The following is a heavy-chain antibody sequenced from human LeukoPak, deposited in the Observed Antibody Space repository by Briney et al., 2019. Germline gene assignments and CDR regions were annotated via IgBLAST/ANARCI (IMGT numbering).Heavy chain of an antibody. J-gene: IGHJ4*02. D-gene: IGHD3-10*01. CDR2: ISSSSSTI. CDR3: AREGLLVRGVVDY. Sequence: GGSLGLSCAASGFIFSSYSMNWVRQAPGKGLEWVSYISSSSSTIYYADSVKGRFTISRDNAKNSLYLQMNSLRAEDTAVYYCAREGLLVRGVVDYWGQGTLVTVSS. CDR1: GFIFSSYS. V-gene: IGHV3-48*01.